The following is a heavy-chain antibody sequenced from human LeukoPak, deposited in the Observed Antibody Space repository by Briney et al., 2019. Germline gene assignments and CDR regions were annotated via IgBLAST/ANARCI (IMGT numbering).Heavy chain of an antibody. CDR2: INHRGST. CDR1: GGSFSGYY. CDR3: ARAGYCNGGSCYLAY. J-gene: IGHJ4*02. V-gene: IGHV4-34*01. Sequence: SETLPLTCAVYGGSFSGYYWSWIRQPPGKGLEWIGEINHRGSTNYNPSLKSRVTISVDTSKNQFSLKLSPVTAADTAVYYCARAGYCNGGSCYLAYWGQGALVTVSS. D-gene: IGHD2-15*01.